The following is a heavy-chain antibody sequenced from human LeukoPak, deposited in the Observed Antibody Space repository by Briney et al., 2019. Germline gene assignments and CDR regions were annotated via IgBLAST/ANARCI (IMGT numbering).Heavy chain of an antibody. Sequence: GGSMRLSCAASGLHFSGTAMSWVRQAPGKGLEWVSAISHDGMNAYYADSVKGRFTISRDNSKKTVSLEMSSLTAADTGVYYCAKDGAQYSSGPECDPRGQGALVTVSP. CDR1: GLHFSGTA. D-gene: IGHD6-19*01. V-gene: IGHV3-23*01. CDR3: AKDGAQYSSGPECDP. J-gene: IGHJ5*02. CDR2: ISHDGMNA.